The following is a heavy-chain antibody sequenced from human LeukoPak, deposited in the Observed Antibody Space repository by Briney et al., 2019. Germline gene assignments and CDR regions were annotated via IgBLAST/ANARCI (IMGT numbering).Heavy chain of an antibody. CDR1: GVSXSGYY. CDR3: AXGGPYDFWSXYLPQKPHYFDY. CDR2: INHSGST. J-gene: IGHJ4*02. V-gene: IGHV4-34*01. Sequence: XXXXYGVSXSGYYWSWVRQPPGKGLEWIGEINHSGSTNYNPSLKSRVTISVDTSKTQFSLKLSSVTAADTAVYYCAXGGPYDFWSXYLPQKPHYFDYWGQGTLVTVSS. D-gene: IGHD3-3*01.